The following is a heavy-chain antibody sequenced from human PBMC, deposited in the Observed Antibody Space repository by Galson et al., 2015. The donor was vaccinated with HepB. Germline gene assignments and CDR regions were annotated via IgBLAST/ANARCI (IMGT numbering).Heavy chain of an antibody. Sequence: SLRLSCAGSGFSVSNFDMHWVRPAPGKGLEWVPDLGGSERTNYADSVKGRFTITRDNSKNTLYLQMNSLRAEDTAIYYCATLRGQELVNYYFNDWGQGTLVTVSS. CDR1: GFSVSNFD. D-gene: IGHD6-13*01. J-gene: IGHJ4*02. V-gene: IGHV3-23*01. CDR3: ATLRGQELVNYYFND. CDR2: LGGSERT.